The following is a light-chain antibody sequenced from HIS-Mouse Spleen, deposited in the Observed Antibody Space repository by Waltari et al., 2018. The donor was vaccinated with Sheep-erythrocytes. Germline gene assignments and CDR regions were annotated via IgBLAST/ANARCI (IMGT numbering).Light chain of an antibody. CDR2: EVS. CDR1: SSDVGGYTY. CDR3: SSYAGSNNWV. V-gene: IGLV2-8*01. Sequence: QSALTQPPSASGSPGPSVPISCTGPSSDVGGYTYVSWYQQHPGKAPKPMIYEVSKRPSGVPDRFSGSKSGNTASLTVSGLQAEDEADYYCSSYAGSNNWVFGGGTKLTVL. J-gene: IGLJ3*02.